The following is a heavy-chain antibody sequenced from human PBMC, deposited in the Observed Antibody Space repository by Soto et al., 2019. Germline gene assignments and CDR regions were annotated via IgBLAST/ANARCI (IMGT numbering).Heavy chain of an antibody. Sequence: EVQLVESGGGLVQPGGSLRVSCAASGFTFSGYSMNWVRQAPGKGLEWLSYIDSSSKTIYYADSVKGRFIISRDNAKNSLYLQRNRVRDEDMSLYHSARGGVATISGDSWGQGTLVTVSS. CDR2: IDSSSKTI. V-gene: IGHV3-48*02. D-gene: IGHD5-12*01. CDR1: GFTFSGYS. CDR3: ARGGVATISGDS. J-gene: IGHJ4*02.